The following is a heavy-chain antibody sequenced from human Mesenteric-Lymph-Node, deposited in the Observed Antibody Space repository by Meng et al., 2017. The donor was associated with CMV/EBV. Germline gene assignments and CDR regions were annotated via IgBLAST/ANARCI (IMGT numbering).Heavy chain of an antibody. Sequence: SVKVSCKASGYTFTSYGISWVRQAPGQGLEWMGGIIPIFGTANYAQKFQGRVTITTDESTSTAYMELSSLRSEDTAVYYCAGKHSSSNYYYYGMDVWGQGTTVTVSS. J-gene: IGHJ6*02. CDR3: AGKHSSSNYYYYGMDV. CDR2: IIPIFGTA. CDR1: GYTFTSYG. D-gene: IGHD6-6*01. V-gene: IGHV1-69*05.